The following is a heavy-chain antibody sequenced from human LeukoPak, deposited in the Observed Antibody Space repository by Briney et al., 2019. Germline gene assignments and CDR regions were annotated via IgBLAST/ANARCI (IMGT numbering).Heavy chain of an antibody. CDR1: GFTFSNYG. V-gene: IGHV3-30*18. CDR3: AKDYGSGSSPDY. D-gene: IGHD3-10*01. J-gene: IGHJ4*02. CDR2: ISYDGSNK. Sequence: QPGRSLRFSCAASGFTFSNYGMHWVRQAPGKGLEGVAVISYDGSNKYYAYSVKGRFTISRDNSKNTLYLQMNSLRAEDTAVYYCAKDYGSGSSPDYWGQGTLVTVSS.